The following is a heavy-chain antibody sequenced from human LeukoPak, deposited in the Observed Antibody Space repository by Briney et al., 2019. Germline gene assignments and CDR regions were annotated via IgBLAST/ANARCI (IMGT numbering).Heavy chain of an antibody. J-gene: IGHJ6*03. CDR2: ISSSSRYI. V-gene: IGHV3-21*01. D-gene: IGHD3-22*01. CDR3: ARDYYDSSGYYYLYYYYYMDV. Sequence: GGSLRLSCAASGFTFSSYSMNWVRQAPGKGLEWVSSISSSSRYIYYADSVKGRFTISRDDAKNSLYLQMNSLRAEDTAVYYCARDYYDSSGYYYLYYYYYMDVWGKGTTVTVSS. CDR1: GFTFSSYS.